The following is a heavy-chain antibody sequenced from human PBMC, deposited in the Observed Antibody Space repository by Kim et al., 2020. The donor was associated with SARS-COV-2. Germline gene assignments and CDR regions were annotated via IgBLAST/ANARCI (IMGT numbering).Heavy chain of an antibody. CDR2: IRRKVYYYAT. CDR3: TRMPGTALAFWGAFDV. CDR1: GFTFSGSP. J-gene: IGHJ3*01. D-gene: IGHD1-1*01. V-gene: IGHV3-73*01. Sequence: GGSLRLSCAASGFTFSGSPMRWVRQASGKGLEWVGSIRRKVYYYATAYSATGKGRITISSDNSALTAYLQMHSPKTKDTSVYYCTRMPGTALAFWGAFDV.